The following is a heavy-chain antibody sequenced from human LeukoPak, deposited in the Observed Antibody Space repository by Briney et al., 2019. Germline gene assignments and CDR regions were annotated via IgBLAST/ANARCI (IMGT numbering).Heavy chain of an antibody. D-gene: IGHD3-10*01. Sequence: GGSLRLSCAASGFTFSSYAMSWVRQAPGKGLEWVSGISGSGGSTYYADSVKGRFTITRDNSKNTVYLQMNSLRTEDTAVYYCARASITSTYYHYYMDVWGKGTTVTVSS. CDR3: ARASITSTYYHYYMDV. CDR2: ISGSGGST. CDR1: GFTFSSYA. V-gene: IGHV3-23*01. J-gene: IGHJ6*03.